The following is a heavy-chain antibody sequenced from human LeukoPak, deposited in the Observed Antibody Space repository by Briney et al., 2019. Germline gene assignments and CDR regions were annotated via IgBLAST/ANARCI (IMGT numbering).Heavy chain of an antibody. J-gene: IGHJ4*02. CDR3: ASCSSRWYYRLDY. D-gene: IGHD6-13*01. Sequence: SETLSLTCAVYGGSFSGYYWSWIRQPPGKGLEWIGEINHSGSTNHNPSLKRRVTISVDTSKNQFSLKLSSVTAADTAVYYCASCSSRWYYRLDYWGQGTLVTVSS. CDR2: INHSGST. CDR1: GGSFSGYY. V-gene: IGHV4-34*01.